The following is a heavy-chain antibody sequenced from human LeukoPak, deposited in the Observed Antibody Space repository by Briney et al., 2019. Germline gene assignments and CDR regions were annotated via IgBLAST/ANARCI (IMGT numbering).Heavy chain of an antibody. CDR1: GYTFTSYD. CDR2: MNPNSGNT. J-gene: IGHJ3*02. D-gene: IGHD7-27*01. V-gene: IGHV1-8*01. CDR3: ARGLLGFDI. Sequence: ASVKVSCKASGYTFTSYDINWVRQATGQGLDCMGWMNPNSGNTGYAQKFQGRVTRTRKTSISTAYKGLSSLRSEDTAVYYCARGLLGFDIWGQGTMVTVSS.